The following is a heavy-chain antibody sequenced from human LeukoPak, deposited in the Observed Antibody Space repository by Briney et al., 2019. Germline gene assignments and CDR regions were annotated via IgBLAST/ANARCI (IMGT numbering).Heavy chain of an antibody. CDR3: ARSHYYDSSATQYYFDY. CDR1: GYTFTSYG. J-gene: IGHJ4*02. V-gene: IGHV1-18*01. D-gene: IGHD3-22*01. Sequence: ASVKVSCKASGYTFTSYGISWVRQAPGQGLEWMGWISAYNGNTNYAQKLQGRVTMTTDTSTSTAYMELRSLRSDDTAVYYCARSHYYDSSATQYYFDYWGQGTLVTVSS. CDR2: ISAYNGNT.